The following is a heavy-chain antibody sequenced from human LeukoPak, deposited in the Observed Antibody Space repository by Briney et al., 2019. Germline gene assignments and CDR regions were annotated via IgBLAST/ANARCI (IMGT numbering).Heavy chain of an antibody. D-gene: IGHD5-12*01. CDR2: IYSSGSN. Sequence: SETLSLTCTVSGGSISGYFWSWIRQPAGKGLEWIGRIYSSGSNNYNPSLKSRVTMSRDTSKNHLALNLSSVTATDTAVYDGAKEPTSGREPTSGRPLDYWGQGTLVTVSS. J-gene: IGHJ4*02. V-gene: IGHV4-4*07. CDR1: GGSISGYF. CDR3: AKEPTSGREPTSGRPLDY.